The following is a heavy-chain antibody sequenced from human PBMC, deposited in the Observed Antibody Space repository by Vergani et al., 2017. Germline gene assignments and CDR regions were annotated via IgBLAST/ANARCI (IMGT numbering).Heavy chain of an antibody. Sequence: EVQLVQSGAEVKKPGESLKISCKGSGYSFTSYWIGWVRQMPGKGLEWMGIIYPSDSDTRYSPSFQGQVTISADKSISTAYLQWSSLKASDTAMYYCARHYMAGDIVVVPAAPPDYWGQGTLVTVSS. CDR2: IYPSDSDT. J-gene: IGHJ4*02. CDR1: GYSFTSYW. V-gene: IGHV5-51*01. D-gene: IGHD2-2*01. CDR3: ARHYMAGDIVVVPAAPPDY.